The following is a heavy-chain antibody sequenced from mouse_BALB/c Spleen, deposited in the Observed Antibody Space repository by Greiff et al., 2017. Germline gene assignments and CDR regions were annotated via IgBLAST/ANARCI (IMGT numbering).Heavy chain of an antibody. Sequence: EVKLVESGGGLVQPGGSRKLSCAASGFTFSSFGMHWVRQAPEKGLEWVAYISSGSSTIYYADTVKGRFTISRDNPKNTLFLQMTRLRSEDTAMYYCARDGHHAMDDWGQGTSVTVSS. D-gene: IGHD2-3*01. J-gene: IGHJ4*01. CDR3: ARDGHHAMDD. CDR1: GFTFSSFG. V-gene: IGHV5-17*02. CDR2: ISSGSSTI.